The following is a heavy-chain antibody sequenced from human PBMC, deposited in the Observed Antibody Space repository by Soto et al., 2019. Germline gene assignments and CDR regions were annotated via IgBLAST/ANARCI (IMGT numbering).Heavy chain of an antibody. V-gene: IGHV3-74*01. CDR2: INNDGTTT. CDR1: GFSFSIYG. J-gene: IGHJ5*02. Sequence: HPGGSLKLASAASGFSFSIYGMHWVRQAPGKGLVWVSRINNDGTTTNYADSVKGRFTISRDNAKNTVFLQMNSLRAEDTAVYYCARGPSGQLGNGFDPWGQGTLVTVSS. D-gene: IGHD6-13*01. CDR3: ARGPSGQLGNGFDP.